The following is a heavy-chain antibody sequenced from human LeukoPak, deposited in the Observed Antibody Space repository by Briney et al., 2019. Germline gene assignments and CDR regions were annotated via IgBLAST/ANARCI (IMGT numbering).Heavy chain of an antibody. CDR2: IYYSGST. V-gene: IGHV4-39*07. J-gene: IGHJ4*02. D-gene: IGHD2-8*01. Sequence: SETLSLTCTVSGGSISSSSYYWGWIRQPPGKGLEWIGSIYYSGSTYYNPSLKSRVTISVDTSKNQFSLKLSSVTAADTAVYYCARGEMVYAINFDYWGQGTLVTVSS. CDR1: GGSISSSSYY. CDR3: ARGEMVYAINFDY.